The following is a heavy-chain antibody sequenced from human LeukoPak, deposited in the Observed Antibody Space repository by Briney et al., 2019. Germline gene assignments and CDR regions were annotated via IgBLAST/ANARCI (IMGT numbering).Heavy chain of an antibody. CDR1: GGSISSYY. D-gene: IGHD3-22*01. J-gene: IGHJ4*02. CDR2: IYYSGST. Sequence: SETLSLTCTVSGGSISSYYWSWIRQPPGKGLEWIGYIYYSGSTNYNPSLKSRVTISVDTSKNQFSLKLSSVTAAGTAVYYCASYDKGGFDYWGQGTLVTVSS. V-gene: IGHV4-59*08. CDR3: ASYDKGGFDY.